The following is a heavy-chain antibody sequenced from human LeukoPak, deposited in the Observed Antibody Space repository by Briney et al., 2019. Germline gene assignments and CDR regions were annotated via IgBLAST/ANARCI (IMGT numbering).Heavy chain of an antibody. CDR3: ARGIEYGSSFNFDY. D-gene: IGHD6-6*01. J-gene: IGHJ4*02. CDR1: GGSISSYY. CDR2: IYTSGST. V-gene: IGHV4-4*07. Sequence: SETLSLTCTVSGGSISSYYWSWTRQPAGKGLEWIGRIYTSGSTNYNPSLKSRVTMSVDTSKNQFSLKLSSVTAADTAVYYCARGIEYGSSFNFDYWGQGTLVTVSS.